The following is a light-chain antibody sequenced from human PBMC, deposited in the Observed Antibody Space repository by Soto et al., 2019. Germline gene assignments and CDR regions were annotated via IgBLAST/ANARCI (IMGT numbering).Light chain of an antibody. V-gene: IGKV3-11*01. J-gene: IGKJ2*03. CDR2: DAS. Sequence: EIVLTQSPATLSLSPGERATLSCRASQSVSSYLAWYQQKPGQAPRLLIYDASNRATGIPARFSGSGSGTDFTLTISSLEPAACAVYFCKQLIDCAMYSFGQGTKLEIK. CDR3: KQLIDCAMYS. CDR1: QSVSSY.